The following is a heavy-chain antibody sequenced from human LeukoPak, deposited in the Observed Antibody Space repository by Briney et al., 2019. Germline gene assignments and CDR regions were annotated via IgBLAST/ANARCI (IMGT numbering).Heavy chain of an antibody. CDR1: GGSISSSSYY. CDR2: IYYSGST. Sequence: SETLSLTCTVSGGSISSSSYYWGWIRQPPGKGLEWIGSIYYSGSTYYNPSLKSRVTISVDTSKNQFSLKLSSVTAADTAVYYCARGIAPLDAFDIWGQGTMVTVSS. CDR3: ARGIAPLDAFDI. J-gene: IGHJ3*02. V-gene: IGHV4-39*07.